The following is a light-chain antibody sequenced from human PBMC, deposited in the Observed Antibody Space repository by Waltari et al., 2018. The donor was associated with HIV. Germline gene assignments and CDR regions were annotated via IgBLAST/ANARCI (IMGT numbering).Light chain of an antibody. J-gene: IGKJ1*01. V-gene: IGKV3-20*01. Sequence: EIVLTQSPGTLSLSPGERATLSCRASQSVGSTYLVWYQPKPGQAPRLIIYAASRRATGNPDRFSGSGSGTDFTLTISRLEPEDFAVYYCHHYGTSPPWMFGQGTKVEMK. CDR3: HHYGTSPPWM. CDR2: AAS. CDR1: QSVGSTY.